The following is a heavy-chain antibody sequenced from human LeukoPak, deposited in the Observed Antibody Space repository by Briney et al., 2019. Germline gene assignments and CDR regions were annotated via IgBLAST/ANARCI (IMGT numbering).Heavy chain of an antibody. J-gene: IGHJ4*02. Sequence: GGPLRLYCAASGLTFSSYSMNWVRQAPGKGLEWVTSISSSSSYIYYADSVKGRFTISRDSAKNSLYLQMNSLRAEDTAVYYCARGSIVVVVAATFDYWGQGTLVTVSS. V-gene: IGHV3-21*01. D-gene: IGHD2-15*01. CDR3: ARGSIVVVVAATFDY. CDR1: GLTFSSYS. CDR2: ISSSSSYI.